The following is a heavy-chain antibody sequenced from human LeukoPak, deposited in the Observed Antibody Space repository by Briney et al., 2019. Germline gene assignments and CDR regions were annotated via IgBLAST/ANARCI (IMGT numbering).Heavy chain of an antibody. Sequence: GGSLRLSCAASGFTFDNYGMRWVRQAPGKGLEWVSGINWNGGSTGYADSVKGRFTISRDNAKNSLYLQMNSLRAEDTALYYCAGIDTYYYDSSGYYSAFDIWGQGTIVTVSS. CDR1: GFTFDNYG. J-gene: IGHJ3*02. CDR3: AGIDTYYYDSSGYYSAFDI. CDR2: INWNGGST. V-gene: IGHV3-20*04. D-gene: IGHD3-22*01.